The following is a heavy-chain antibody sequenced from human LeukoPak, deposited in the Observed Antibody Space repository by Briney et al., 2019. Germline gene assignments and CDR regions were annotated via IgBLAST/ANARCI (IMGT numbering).Heavy chain of an antibody. D-gene: IGHD2-21*02. CDR2: IYYRGST. V-gene: IGHV4-39*01. CDR1: GGSISSSSFY. J-gene: IGHJ4*02. CDR3: ARGLYCGGDCYYGTPFDY. Sequence: SETLSLTCPVSGGSISSSSFYWGWIRQPPGKGLEWIGDIYYRGSTYYNPSLKSRVTISVDTSKNQFSLKLSSVTAADTAVYYCARGLYCGGDCYYGTPFDYWGQGTLVTVSS.